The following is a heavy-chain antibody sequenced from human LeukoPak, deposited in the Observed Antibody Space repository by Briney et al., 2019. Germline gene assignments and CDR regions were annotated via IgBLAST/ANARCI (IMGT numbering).Heavy chain of an antibody. CDR1: GFTFDDYT. CDR3: ARGEYYYDSSGYYPGY. V-gene: IGHV3-9*01. D-gene: IGHD3-22*01. Sequence: GGSLRLSCAASGFTFDDYTMHWVRQAPGKGLEWVSSINRNSGTIYYADSVKGRFTISRDNAKNSLYLQMNSLRAEDTAVYYCARGEYYYDSSGYYPGYWGQGTLVTVSS. J-gene: IGHJ4*02. CDR2: INRNSGTI.